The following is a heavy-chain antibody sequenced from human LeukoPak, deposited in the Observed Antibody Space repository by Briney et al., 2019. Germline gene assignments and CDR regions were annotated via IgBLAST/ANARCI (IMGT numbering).Heavy chain of an antibody. CDR1: GFTFSSYS. J-gene: IGHJ4*02. V-gene: IGHV3-21*01. Sequence: GGSLRLSCAASGFTFSSYSMNWVRQAPGKGLEWVSSISSSSSYIYYADSVKGRFTISRDNAKNSLYLQMNSLRAEDTAVYYCARGLPYYYDSSGYYYGWGQGTLVTVSS. D-gene: IGHD3-22*01. CDR3: ARGLPYYYDSSGYYYG. CDR2: ISSSSSYI.